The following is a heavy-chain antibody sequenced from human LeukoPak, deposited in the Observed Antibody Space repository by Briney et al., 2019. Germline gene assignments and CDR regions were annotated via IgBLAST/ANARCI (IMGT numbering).Heavy chain of an antibody. Sequence: SVKVSCKASGGTFSSYAISWVRQAPGQGLEWMGRIIPILGIANYAQKFQGRVTITADKSTSTAYMELSSLRSEDTAVYYCARGHPYDYVLGGEYNWFDPWGQGTLVTVSS. V-gene: IGHV1-69*04. J-gene: IGHJ5*02. CDR3: ARGHPYDYVLGGEYNWFDP. CDR1: GGTFSSYA. CDR2: IIPILGIA. D-gene: IGHD3-16*01.